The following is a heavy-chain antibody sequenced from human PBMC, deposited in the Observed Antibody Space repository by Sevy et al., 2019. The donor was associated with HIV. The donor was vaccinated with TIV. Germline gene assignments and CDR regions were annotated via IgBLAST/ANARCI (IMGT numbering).Heavy chain of an antibody. D-gene: IGHD6-6*01. Sequence: GGSLRLSCAASGFTFDDYAMHWVRQAPGKGLEWVSGISWNSGSIGYADSVKGRFTISRDNAKNSLYLQMNSLRAEDTALYYCAKDIMGGSSPTTPYYYYYYGMDVWGQGTTVTVSS. J-gene: IGHJ6*02. CDR2: ISWNSGSI. CDR3: AKDIMGGSSPTTPYYYYYYGMDV. V-gene: IGHV3-9*01. CDR1: GFTFDDYA.